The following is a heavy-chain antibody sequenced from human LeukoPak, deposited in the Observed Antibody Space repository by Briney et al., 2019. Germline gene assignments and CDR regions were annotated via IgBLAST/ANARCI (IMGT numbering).Heavy chain of an antibody. CDR1: GFTFSTYG. V-gene: IGHV3-23*01. CDR3: AKDLSSMTNFDY. J-gene: IGHJ4*02. CDR2: ISDSGVNT. D-gene: IGHD5/OR15-5a*01. Sequence: QTGGSLRLSCAASGFTFSTYGMSWVRQAPGKGLEWVSGISDSGVNTFYAGSVKGRFTISRDNSKNTLYLQMNSLRAEDTALYYCAKDLSSMTNFDYWGQGTLVTVSS.